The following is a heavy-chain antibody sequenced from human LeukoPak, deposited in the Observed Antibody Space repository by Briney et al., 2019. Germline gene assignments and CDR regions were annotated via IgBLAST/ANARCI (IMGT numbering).Heavy chain of an antibody. J-gene: IGHJ5*02. Sequence: ASVKVSCKASGYTFASYDINWVRQANGQGLEWMGWMNPNSGNTGYAQKFQGRVTMTRNTSISTAYMELSSLRSEDTAVYYCARGPPSSGYNWFDPWGQGTLVTVSS. CDR2: MNPNSGNT. CDR1: GYTFASYD. D-gene: IGHD3-10*01. CDR3: ARGPPSSGYNWFDP. V-gene: IGHV1-8*01.